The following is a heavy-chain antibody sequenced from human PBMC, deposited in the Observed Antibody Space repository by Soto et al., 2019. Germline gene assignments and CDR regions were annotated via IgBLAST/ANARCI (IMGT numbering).Heavy chain of an antibody. V-gene: IGHV3-48*02. CDR3: AREFRSSWYEVGGMDV. Sequence: LRLSCAASGFTFSRYSMNWVRQAPGKGLEWVSYISSSSSTIYNADSVKGRFTISRDNAKNSLYLQMNSLRDEDTAVYYCAREFRSSWYEVGGMDVWGQGTTVTVSS. CDR1: GFTFSRYS. CDR2: ISSSSSTI. J-gene: IGHJ6*02. D-gene: IGHD6-13*01.